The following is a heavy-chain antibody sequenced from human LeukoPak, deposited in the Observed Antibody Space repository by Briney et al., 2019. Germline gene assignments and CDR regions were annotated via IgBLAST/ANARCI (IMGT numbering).Heavy chain of an antibody. J-gene: IGHJ4*02. V-gene: IGHV3-64D*06. CDR2: ISSNGDNT. CDR3: VRGTGY. Sequence: GGSLGLSCSVSGFTFSTYAMHWVRQAPGKGLEYVSAISSNGDNTYYADSVKGRFTISRDNSKNTLYLQMSSLRADDTAVYYCVRGTGYWGQGPLVTVSS. CDR1: GFTFSTYA. D-gene: IGHD3-10*01.